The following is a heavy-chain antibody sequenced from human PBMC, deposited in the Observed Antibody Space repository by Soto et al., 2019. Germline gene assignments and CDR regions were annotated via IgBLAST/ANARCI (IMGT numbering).Heavy chain of an antibody. D-gene: IGHD4-17*01. V-gene: IGHV5-51*01. CDR3: ARTSTVTTAEDYYYGMDV. J-gene: IGHJ6*02. CDR2: IYPGDSDT. CDR1: GYSFTSYW. Sequence: EVQLVQSGAEVKKPGESLKISCKGSGYSFTSYWIGWVRQMPGKGLEWMGIIYPGDSDTRYSPSFQGQVTISADKSSSNAYLQWSSLKASDTAMYYCARTSTVTTAEDYYYGMDVWGQGTTVTVYS.